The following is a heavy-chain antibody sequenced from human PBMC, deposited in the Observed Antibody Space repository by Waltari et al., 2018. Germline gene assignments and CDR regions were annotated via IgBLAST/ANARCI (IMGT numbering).Heavy chain of an antibody. V-gene: IGHV3-7*01. CDR2: IKQDGSEK. CDR1: GFTFSSYW. Sequence: EVQLVESGGGLVQPGGSLRLSCAASGFTFSSYWMSWVRQAPGKGLEWVANIKQDGSEKYYVDSVKGRFTISRDNAKNSLYLQMNSLRAEDTAVYYCAREAYGGYDFGLGDWYFDLWGRGTLVTVSS. CDR3: AREAYGGYDFGLGDWYFDL. D-gene: IGHD5-12*01. J-gene: IGHJ2*01.